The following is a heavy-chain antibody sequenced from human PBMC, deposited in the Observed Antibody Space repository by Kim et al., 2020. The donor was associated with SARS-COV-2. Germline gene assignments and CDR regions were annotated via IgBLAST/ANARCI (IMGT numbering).Heavy chain of an antibody. Sequence: YADTGKGRCTAARDDGKNSVFLQMNSLRDEDTALYYCARRMALSAMDYWGQGTLVTVSS. D-gene: IGHD2-8*01. CDR3: ARRMALSAMDY. J-gene: IGHJ4*02. V-gene: IGHV3-48*02.